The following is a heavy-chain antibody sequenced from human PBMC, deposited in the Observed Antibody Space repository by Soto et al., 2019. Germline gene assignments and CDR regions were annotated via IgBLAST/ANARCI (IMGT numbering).Heavy chain of an antibody. CDR3: ARDYLVVPHRVIDY. D-gene: IGHD2-2*01. Sequence: SETLSLTCAVYGGSFSGYYWTWIRQPPGTGLEWIGEINHSGSTNYNPSLKSRVTISVDTSKNQFSLKLTSVTAEDTAVYYCARDYLVVPHRVIDYWGQGTLVTVSS. CDR2: INHSGST. CDR1: GGSFSGYY. V-gene: IGHV4-34*01. J-gene: IGHJ4*02.